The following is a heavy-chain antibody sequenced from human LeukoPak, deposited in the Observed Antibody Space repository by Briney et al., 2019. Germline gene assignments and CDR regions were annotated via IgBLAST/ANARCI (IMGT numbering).Heavy chain of an antibody. V-gene: IGHV1-69*13. Sequence: GASVKVSCKASGGTFSSYAISWVRQAPGQGLEWMGGIIPIFGTANYAQKFQGRVTITADESTSTAYMELSNLRSEDTAVYYCATQDSIGVIYAFDIWGQGTMVTVSS. CDR2: IIPIFGTA. D-gene: IGHD3-22*01. CDR1: GGTFSSYA. J-gene: IGHJ3*02. CDR3: ATQDSIGVIYAFDI.